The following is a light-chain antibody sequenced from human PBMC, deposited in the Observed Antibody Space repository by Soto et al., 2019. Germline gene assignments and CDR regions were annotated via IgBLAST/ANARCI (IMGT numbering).Light chain of an antibody. V-gene: IGKV3-15*01. CDR2: GAS. CDR3: QQYHNWPPQYT. J-gene: IGKJ2*01. CDR1: QSVASN. Sequence: EIVMTQSPASLSVSPGDGATLSCRASQSVASNVAWYQQKPGQGPRLLIHGASTRAVGVPARFSGSGSGTDFTLTINXLQSEXFAVYYCQQYHNWPPQYTFGQGTKLQIK.